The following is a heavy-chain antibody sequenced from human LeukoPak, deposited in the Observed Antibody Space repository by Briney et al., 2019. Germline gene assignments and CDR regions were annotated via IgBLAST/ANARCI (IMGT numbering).Heavy chain of an antibody. V-gene: IGHV4-59*04. CDR3: ALLSAEYYYDSSGYYDY. D-gene: IGHD3-22*01. CDR1: GGSISSYY. Sequence: SETLSLTCTVSGGSISSYYWSWIRQPPGKGLEWIGSIYYSGSTYYNPSLKSRVTISVDTSKNQFSLKLSSVTAADTAVYYCALLSAEYYYDSSGYYDYWGQGTLVTVSS. J-gene: IGHJ4*02. CDR2: IYYSGST.